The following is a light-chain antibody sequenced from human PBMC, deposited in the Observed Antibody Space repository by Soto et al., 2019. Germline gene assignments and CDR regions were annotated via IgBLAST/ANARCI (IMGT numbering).Light chain of an antibody. J-gene: IGKJ4*01. CDR1: QSLSYSDGNMY. CDR3: MQGTPRPIT. CDR2: KVF. Sequence: DVVMTQSPLSLPVTLGQPASISCWSSQSLSYSDGNMYLNWFHQRPGQYTRRLIYKVFNQDSGVPDRFSSSGSGTDCTLKISRVEAEDVANYCIMQGTPRPITFGEGTKVEIK. V-gene: IGKV2-30*01.